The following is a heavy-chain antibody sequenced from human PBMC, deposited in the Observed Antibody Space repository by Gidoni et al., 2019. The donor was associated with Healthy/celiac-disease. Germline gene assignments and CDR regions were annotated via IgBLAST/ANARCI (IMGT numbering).Heavy chain of an antibody. CDR1: GGHFSSYA. CDR2: IIPIFGTA. V-gene: IGHV1-69*01. CDR3: AREGQPAPYYYYGMDV. Sequence: QVQLVQSGAEVKKPGSSVKVSCKASGGHFSSYAISWVRQAPGQGLEWMGGIIPIFGTANYAQKFQGRVTITADESTSTAYMELSSLRSEDTAVYYCAREGQPAPYYYYGMDVWGQGTTVTVSS. J-gene: IGHJ6*02.